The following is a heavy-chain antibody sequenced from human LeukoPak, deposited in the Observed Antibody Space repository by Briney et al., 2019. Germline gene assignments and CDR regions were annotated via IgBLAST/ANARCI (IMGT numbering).Heavy chain of an antibody. V-gene: IGHV4-39*01. CDR1: GGSISSSSFY. D-gene: IGHD6-13*01. CDR2: FYYSGST. CDR3: ARHLYSSSRNPTFDY. Sequence: PSETLSLTCTVSGGSISSSSFYWGWIRQPPGNGLEWLGSFYYSGSTYSNPPLKSRVTISVDTSKNQFSLKLSSVTAADTAVYYCARHLYSSSRNPTFDYWGQGTLVTVSS. J-gene: IGHJ4*02.